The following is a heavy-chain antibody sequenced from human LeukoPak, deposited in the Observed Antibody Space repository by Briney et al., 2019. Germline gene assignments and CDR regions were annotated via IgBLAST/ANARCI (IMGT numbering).Heavy chain of an antibody. CDR3: AGLLGWPLDH. CDR2: ISYDGSNK. J-gene: IGHJ4*02. D-gene: IGHD2-15*01. Sequence: GGSLRLSCAASGFTFSSYAMSWVRQAPGKGLEWVAVISYDGSNKYYADSVKGRFTISRDNSKNTLYLQMNSLRAEDTAVYYCAGLLGWPLDHWGQGTLVTVSS. V-gene: IGHV3-30-3*01. CDR1: GFTFSSYA.